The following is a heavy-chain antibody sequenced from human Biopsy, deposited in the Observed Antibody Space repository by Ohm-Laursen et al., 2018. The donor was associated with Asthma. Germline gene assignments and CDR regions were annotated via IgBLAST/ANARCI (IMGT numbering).Heavy chain of an antibody. Sequence: ASVKVSCKTSGYTFNSAGITWVRQAPGQGLEWMGWISVYNGNTKVAQKLQDRVTMIADTSTSTASMELRSLRSDDTAVYFCARAVDYSHYYGIDVWGQGTTVTVS. V-gene: IGHV1-18*01. CDR3: ARAVDYSHYYGIDV. J-gene: IGHJ6*02. CDR1: GYTFNSAG. D-gene: IGHD3-10*01. CDR2: ISVYNGNT.